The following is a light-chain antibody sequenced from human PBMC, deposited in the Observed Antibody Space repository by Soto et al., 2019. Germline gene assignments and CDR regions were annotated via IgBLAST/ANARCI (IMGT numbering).Light chain of an antibody. Sequence: EIVMTQSPATLSVSPGERATLSCRASQSVSSNLAWYQQKPGQAPRLLIYGASTRATGIPARFSGSGSGTEFTLTINSLQSEDFAVYYCQQRSRWPMTFGQGTRLEIK. CDR1: QSVSSN. CDR2: GAS. J-gene: IGKJ5*01. V-gene: IGKV3-15*01. CDR3: QQRSRWPMT.